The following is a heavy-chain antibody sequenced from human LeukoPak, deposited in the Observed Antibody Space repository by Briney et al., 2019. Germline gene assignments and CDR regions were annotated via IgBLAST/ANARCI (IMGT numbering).Heavy chain of an antibody. D-gene: IGHD3-9*01. CDR3: ATGPLRYFDWLLSFDY. Sequence: GSLRLSCAASGFTFSSYSMNWVRQAPGKGLEWVSYISSSSSTIYYADSVKGRFTISRDNAKNSLYLQMNSLRAEDTAVYYCATGPLRYFDWLLSFDYWGQGTLVTVSS. CDR2: ISSSSSTI. CDR1: GFTFSSYS. J-gene: IGHJ4*02. V-gene: IGHV3-48*04.